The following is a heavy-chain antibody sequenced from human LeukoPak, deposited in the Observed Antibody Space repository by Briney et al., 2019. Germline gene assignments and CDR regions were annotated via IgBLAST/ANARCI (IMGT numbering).Heavy chain of an antibody. D-gene: IGHD1-26*01. Sequence: PSETLSLTCTVSGCSISSYYWSWIRQAPGKGLEWIGYIYYSGSTKYNPSLKSRVTISVDTSKNQLSLKLSSVTAADTAVYYCACDSGSYLGYWGQGTLVTVPS. CDR2: IYYSGST. V-gene: IGHV4-59*01. CDR3: ACDSGSYLGY. CDR1: GCSISSYY. J-gene: IGHJ4*02.